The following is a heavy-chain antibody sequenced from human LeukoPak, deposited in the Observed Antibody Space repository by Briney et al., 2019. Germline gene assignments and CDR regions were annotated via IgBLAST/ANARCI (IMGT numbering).Heavy chain of an antibody. V-gene: IGHV3-23*01. CDR1: AFTFSNYA. CDR2: ITGSGGNT. CDR3: AKWGDYDVLTGYYVSDY. Sequence: PGASLRLSCAASAFTFSNYAMSWVRQAPGKGLKWVSAITGSGGNTYYADSVKGRFTISRDNSKNTLYLQMNSLRAEDTAVYYCAKWGDYDVLTGYYVSDYWGQGTLVTVSS. J-gene: IGHJ4*02. D-gene: IGHD3-9*01.